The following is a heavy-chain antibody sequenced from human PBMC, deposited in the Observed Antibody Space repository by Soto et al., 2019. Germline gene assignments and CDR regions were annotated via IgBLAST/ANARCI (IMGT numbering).Heavy chain of an antibody. CDR2: IWYDGSNK. V-gene: IGHV3-33*01. Sequence: PGGSLRLSCAASGFTFSSYGMHWVRQAPGKGLEWVAVIWYDGSNKYYADSVKGRFTISRDNSKNTLYLQMNSLRAEDTAVYYCARAKVGYDFWSGYNNYYYYGMDVWGQGTTVTVSS. J-gene: IGHJ6*02. CDR3: ARAKVGYDFWSGYNNYYYYGMDV. D-gene: IGHD3-3*01. CDR1: GFTFSSYG.